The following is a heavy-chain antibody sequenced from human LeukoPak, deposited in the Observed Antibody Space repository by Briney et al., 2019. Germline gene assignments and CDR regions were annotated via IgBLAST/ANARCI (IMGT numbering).Heavy chain of an antibody. CDR1: GLTFSSYG. CDR2: ITVSGAST. J-gene: IGHJ6*02. D-gene: IGHD6-13*01. V-gene: IGHV3-23*01. Sequence: GASLRLSCAASGLTFSSYGMQWGRQAPGKWREWVSAITVSGASTYSADTVKARFTISRHNSKNTLYLQMNSLRAEDTAVYYCAKTGGIAAAAGSYYYYYVMDVWGQGTTVTVSS. CDR3: AKTGGIAAAAGSYYYYYVMDV.